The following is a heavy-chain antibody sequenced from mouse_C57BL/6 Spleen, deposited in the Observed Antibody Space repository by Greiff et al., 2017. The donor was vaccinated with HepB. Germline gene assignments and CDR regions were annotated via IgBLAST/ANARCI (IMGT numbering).Heavy chain of an antibody. D-gene: IGHD1-1*01. V-gene: IGHV5-9-1*02. CDR1: GFTFSSYA. Sequence: EVMLVESGAGLVKPGGSLKLSCEASGFTFSSYAMSWVRQTPEKRLEWVAYISSGGDYIYYADTVKGRFTISRDNARNTLYLKMSSLKSVDTAMYYCTSCHYGSSYDWYFDVWGTGTTVTVSS. J-gene: IGHJ1*03. CDR2: ISSGGDYI. CDR3: TSCHYGSSYDWYFDV.